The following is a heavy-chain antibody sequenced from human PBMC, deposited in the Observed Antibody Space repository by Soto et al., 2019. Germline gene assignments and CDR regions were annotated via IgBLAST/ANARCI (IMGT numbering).Heavy chain of an antibody. CDR3: ARDVRSTVTARPDYYYGMDV. D-gene: IGHD4-17*01. V-gene: IGHV1-2*02. CDR2: INPNSGGT. J-gene: IGHJ6*02. CDR1: GYTFTGYY. Sequence: ASVKVSCKASGYTFTGYYMHWVRQAPGQGLEWMGWINPNSGGTNYAQKFQGRVTMTRDTSISTAYMELSRLRSDDTAVYYCARDVRSTVTARPDYYYGMDVWGQGTTVTVSS.